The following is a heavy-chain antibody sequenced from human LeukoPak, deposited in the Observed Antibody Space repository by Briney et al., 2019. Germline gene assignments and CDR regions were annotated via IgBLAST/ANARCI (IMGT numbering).Heavy chain of an antibody. CDR3: AREVGIVGAERLDY. D-gene: IGHD1-26*01. CDR1: GYTFTGYY. CDR2: INPNSGGT. J-gene: IGHJ4*02. Sequence: GASVKVSCKASGYTFTGYYMHWVRQAPGQGLEWMGWINPNSGGTNYAQKFQGRVTMTRDTSISTAYMELSRLRSDDTAVYYCAREVGIVGAERLDYWGQGTLVTVSS. V-gene: IGHV1-2*02.